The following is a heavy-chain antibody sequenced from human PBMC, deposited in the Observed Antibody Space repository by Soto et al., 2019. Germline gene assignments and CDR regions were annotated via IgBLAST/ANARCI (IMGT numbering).Heavy chain of an antibody. J-gene: IGHJ4*02. Sequence: EVQLVESGGGLVKPGGSLRLSCAASGFTFSSYSMNWVRQAPGKGLEWVSSISSSSSYIYYADSVKGRFTISRDNAKNSLYLQMNSLRAEDTAVYYCARVPGLAAAFDYWGQGTLVTVSS. CDR1: GFTFSSYS. CDR2: ISSSSSYI. CDR3: ARVPGLAAAFDY. V-gene: IGHV3-21*01. D-gene: IGHD6-13*01.